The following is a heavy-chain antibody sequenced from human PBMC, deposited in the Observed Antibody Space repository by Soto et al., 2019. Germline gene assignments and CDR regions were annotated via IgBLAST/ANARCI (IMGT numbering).Heavy chain of an antibody. CDR3: ARGSRGAVAATLYYYGMDV. Sequence: GGYLRLCCAASGFAFSTFWMSLVRQAPGKELEWVANIKQDGNEQSYVDSVEGRFTVSRGNAKNSLFLQMNSLRAEDTAVYYCARGSRGAVAATLYYYGMDVWGQGTTVTVSS. V-gene: IGHV3-7*03. CDR1: GFAFSTFW. J-gene: IGHJ6*02. CDR2: IKQDGNEQ. D-gene: IGHD6-19*01.